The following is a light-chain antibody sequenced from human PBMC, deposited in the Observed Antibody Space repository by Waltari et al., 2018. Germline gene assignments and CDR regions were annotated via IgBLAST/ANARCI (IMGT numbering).Light chain of an antibody. CDR1: QSISTW. CDR2: KAS. J-gene: IGKJ1*01. CDR3: QQFHNSWT. V-gene: IGKV1-5*03. Sequence: DIQMTQSPSTLSASVGDRVTITCRASQSISTWLAWYQQKPGNAPKLLVYKASLLESGVPLRFSGSGSGTEFTLTISGLQPDDSATYYCQQFHNSWTFGQGTKVEIK.